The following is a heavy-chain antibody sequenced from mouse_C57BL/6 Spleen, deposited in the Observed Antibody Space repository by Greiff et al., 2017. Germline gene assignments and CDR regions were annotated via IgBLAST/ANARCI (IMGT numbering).Heavy chain of an antibody. V-gene: IGHV1-64*01. CDR2: IHPNSGST. J-gene: IGHJ4*01. CDR3: ARGAMCSSYYYAMDY. D-gene: IGHD1-1*01. CDR1: GYTFTSYW. Sequence: QVQLQQPGAELVKPGASVKLSCTASGYTFTSYWMHWVKQRPGQGLEWIGMIHPNSGSTNYNEKFKSKATLTVDKSSSTAYMQLSSLTSEDSAVYYCARGAMCSSYYYAMDYWGQGTSVTVSS.